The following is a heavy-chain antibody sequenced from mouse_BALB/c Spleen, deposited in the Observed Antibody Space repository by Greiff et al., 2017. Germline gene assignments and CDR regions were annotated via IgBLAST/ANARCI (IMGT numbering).Heavy chain of an antibody. CDR1: GFTFSSYA. J-gene: IGHJ4*01. V-gene: IGHV5-6-5*01. D-gene: IGHD1-1*01. CDR3: ARAANSLIYYYGSSYAMDY. CDR2: ISSGGST. Sequence: EVKLVESGGGLVKPGGSLKLSCAASGFTFSSYAMSWVRQTPEKRLEWVASISSGGSTYYPDSVKGRFTISRDNARNILYLQMSSLRSEDTAMYYCARAANSLIYYYGSSYAMDYWGQGTSVTVSS.